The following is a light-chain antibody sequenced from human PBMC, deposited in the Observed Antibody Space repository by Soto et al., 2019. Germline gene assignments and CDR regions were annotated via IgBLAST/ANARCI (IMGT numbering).Light chain of an antibody. CDR1: SSDVGGYKY. V-gene: IGLV2-14*01. CDR3: RPYTSSCNYC. J-gene: IGLJ1*01. CDR2: DVT. Sequence: QSALTQPASVSGSPGQSITISCTGTSSDVGGYKYVSWDQQHPGKAPKLMISDVTNRPSGVSNRFSGSKSGNTASLTISGIKAEDAADYYGRPYTSSCNYCFGPGTKLTGL.